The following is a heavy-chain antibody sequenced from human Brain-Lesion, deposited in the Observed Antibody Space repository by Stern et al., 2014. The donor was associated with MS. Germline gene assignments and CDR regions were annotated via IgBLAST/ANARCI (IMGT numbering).Heavy chain of an antibody. V-gene: IGHV1-18*01. CDR2: ISTYNGNT. J-gene: IGHJ4*02. CDR3: ARGHTSGYYNFDY. Sequence: VQLVESGAEVKKPGASVKVSCKPSGYPFTSYAITWVRQAPGPGLEWMGWISTYNGNTNYVQKLQGRVTMTTDTSTSTAYMELRSLRSDDTAVYYCARGHTSGYYNFDYWGQGTLVTVS. D-gene: IGHD3-22*01. CDR1: GYPFTSYA.